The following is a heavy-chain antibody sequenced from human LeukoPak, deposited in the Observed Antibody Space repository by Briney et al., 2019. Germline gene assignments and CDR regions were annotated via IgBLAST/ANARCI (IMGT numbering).Heavy chain of an antibody. D-gene: IGHD5-24*01. V-gene: IGHV4-61*08. J-gene: IGHJ5*02. CDR1: GGSISSGGYY. CDR3: ARDGYTNNWFDP. CDR2: IYYSGST. Sequence: PSETLSLTCTVSGGSISSGGYYWSWIRQPPGKGLEWIGYIYYSGSTNYNPSLKSRVTISVDTSKNQFSLKLSSVTAADTAVYYCARDGYTNNWFDPWGQGTLVTVSS.